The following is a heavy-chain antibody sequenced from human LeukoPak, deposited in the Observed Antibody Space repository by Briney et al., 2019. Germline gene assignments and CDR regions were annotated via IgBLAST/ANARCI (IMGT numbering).Heavy chain of an antibody. J-gene: IGHJ4*02. CDR3: GKTTVGYSSGQKPAWPVDY. V-gene: IGHV3-23*01. CDR2: IFGSGGSP. Sequence: GGSMRLSCVASGFTFGSHAMYWVRQAPGNGLEWVAGIFGSGGSPHYADSVKGRFTISRDNSRNTVYLQINSLRADDTAVYYCGKTTVGYSSGQKPAWPVDYWGQGTLVTVSS. CDR1: GFTFGSHA. D-gene: IGHD5-18*01.